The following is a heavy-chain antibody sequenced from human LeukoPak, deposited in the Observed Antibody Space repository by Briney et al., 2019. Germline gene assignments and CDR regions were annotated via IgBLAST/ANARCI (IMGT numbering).Heavy chain of an antibody. CDR1: GDSINDYY. J-gene: IGHJ3*02. V-gene: IGHV4-59*01. Sequence: SETLSLTCTVSGDSINDYYWSWIRQPPGERPEWIGYVYFSGSTNYNPSLKSRVTISVDRSKNQFSLKLTSVTAADTAVYYCARARRIGQSDAFDIWGQGTMVTVSS. D-gene: IGHD3-10*01. CDR2: VYFSGST. CDR3: ARARRIGQSDAFDI.